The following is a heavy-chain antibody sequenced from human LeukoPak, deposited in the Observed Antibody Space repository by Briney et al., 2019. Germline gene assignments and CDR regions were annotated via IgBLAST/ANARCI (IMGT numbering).Heavy chain of an antibody. J-gene: IGHJ3*02. CDR1: GGSISSNNW. Sequence: PSETLSLTCAVSGGSISSNNWWGWVRQPPGKGLEWIGEIYHSGSPNYNPSLKSRVTISVDTSKNQFSLKLSSVTAADTAVYYCARGIFGVVTPDAFDIWGQGTMVTVSS. CDR3: ARGIFGVVTPDAFDI. V-gene: IGHV4-4*02. CDR2: IYHSGSP. D-gene: IGHD3-3*02.